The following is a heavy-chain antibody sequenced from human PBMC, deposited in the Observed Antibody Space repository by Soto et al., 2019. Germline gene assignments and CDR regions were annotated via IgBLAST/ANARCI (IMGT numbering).Heavy chain of an antibody. V-gene: IGHV1-46*01. CDR2: INPNGGST. D-gene: IGHD3-10*01. CDR3: ARSSWGVFGIIIEGASGFAP. J-gene: IGHJ5*02. CDR1: GDTFTSYY. Sequence: ASVKVSCKAPGDTFTSYYMHWVRQAPGHGLEWMGVINPNGGSTRFAQKFQGRVTMTSDTSTSTVYMELRGLTSEDTAVYYCARSSWGVFGIIIEGASGFAPWGQGTLVTVSS.